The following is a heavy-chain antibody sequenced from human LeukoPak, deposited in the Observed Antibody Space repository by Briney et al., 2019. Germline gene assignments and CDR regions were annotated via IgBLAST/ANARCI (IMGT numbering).Heavy chain of an antibody. D-gene: IGHD6-13*01. J-gene: IGHJ4*02. CDR2: ISSDGTDK. V-gene: IGHV3-30*14. CDR3: ARGGPAAGRFDY. Sequence: GGSLRLSCEASGFPFSAYVMHWVRQAPGKGLEWVALISSDGTDKNYTDSVKGRFTISRDNSKNSVYLQMNSLRAEDTAVYYCARGGPAAGRFDYWGQGTLVTVSS. CDR1: GFPFSAYV.